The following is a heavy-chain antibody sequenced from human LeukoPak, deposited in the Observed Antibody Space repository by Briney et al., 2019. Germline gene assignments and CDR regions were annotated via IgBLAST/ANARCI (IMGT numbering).Heavy chain of an antibody. CDR1: GFTFSDYY. Sequence: GGSLRLSCAASGFTFSDYYMSWIRQAPGKGLGWVSYISSSGSTIYYADSVKGRFTISRDNAKNSLYLQMNSLRAEDTAVYYCASHSSGYHYYYYYMDVWGKGTTVTVSS. CDR3: ASHSSGYHYYYYYMDV. J-gene: IGHJ6*03. CDR2: ISSSGSTI. V-gene: IGHV3-11*04. D-gene: IGHD3-22*01.